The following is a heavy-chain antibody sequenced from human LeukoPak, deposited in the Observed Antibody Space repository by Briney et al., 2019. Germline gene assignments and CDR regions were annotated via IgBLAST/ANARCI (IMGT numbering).Heavy chain of an antibody. CDR1: GFSFDDYG. V-gene: IGHV3-20*04. J-gene: IGHJ5*02. Sequence: GGSLRLSCVASGFSFDDYGMHWVRQTPGKRLEWVSGINWDGESTGYADSVKGRFTISRDSAENSLFLQMNSLRAEDTALYYCTRGPDARGPNGPNWFDPWGQGTLVTVSS. CDR3: TRGPDARGPNGPNWFDP. D-gene: IGHD2-8*01. CDR2: INWDGEST.